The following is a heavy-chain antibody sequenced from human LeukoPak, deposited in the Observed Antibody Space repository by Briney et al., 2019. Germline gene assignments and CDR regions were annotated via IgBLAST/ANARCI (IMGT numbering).Heavy chain of an antibody. V-gene: IGHV4-31*03. Sequence: SSETLSLTCTVSGGSISSGGYYWSWIRQHPGQGLEWIGYIYYSGSTYYNPSPKSRVTISVDTSKNQFSLKLSSVTAADTAVYYCARDQARITMVRGAAVRYFDYWGQGTLVTVSS. CDR2: IYYSGST. J-gene: IGHJ4*02. CDR1: GGSISSGGYY. CDR3: ARDQARITMVRGAAVRYFDY. D-gene: IGHD3-10*01.